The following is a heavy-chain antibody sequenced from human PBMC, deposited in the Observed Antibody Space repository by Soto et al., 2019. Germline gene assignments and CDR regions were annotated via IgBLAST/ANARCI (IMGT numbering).Heavy chain of an antibody. Sequence: SVKVSCKASGGTFSSYAISWVRQAPGQGLEWMGGIIPIFGTANYAQKFQGRVTITADKSTSTAYMELSSLSSEDTAVYYCASHIVVVTATYYYYYGMDVWGQGTTVTVSS. V-gene: IGHV1-69*06. J-gene: IGHJ6*02. CDR2: IIPIFGTA. CDR1: GGTFSSYA. D-gene: IGHD2-21*02. CDR3: ASHIVVVTATYYYYYGMDV.